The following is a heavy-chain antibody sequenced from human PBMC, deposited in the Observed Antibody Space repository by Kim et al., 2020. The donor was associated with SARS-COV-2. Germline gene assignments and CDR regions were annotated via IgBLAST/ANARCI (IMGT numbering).Heavy chain of an antibody. Sequence: ASVKVSCKVSGYTLTELSMHWVRQAPGKGLEWMGGFDPEDGETIYAQKFQGRVTMTEDTSTDTAYMELSSLRSEDTAVYYCATAPGDMIVVVNGGNDAFDIWGQGTMVTVSS. CDR2: FDPEDGET. CDR1: GYTLTELS. CDR3: ATAPGDMIVVVNGGNDAFDI. V-gene: IGHV1-24*01. J-gene: IGHJ3*02. D-gene: IGHD3-22*01.